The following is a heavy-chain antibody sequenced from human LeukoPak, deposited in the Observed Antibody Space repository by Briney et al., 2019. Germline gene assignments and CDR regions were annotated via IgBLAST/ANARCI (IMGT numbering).Heavy chain of an antibody. CDR1: GNYW. CDR3: VSFYETY. D-gene: IGHD2/OR15-2a*01. Sequence: PGGSLTLSCAASGNYWMHWVRQAPGKGLVWVSNINSDGSWTSYADPVKGRFTISKDNAKNTVYLQMNSLRAEDTAVYYCVSFYETYWGRGTLVTVSS. V-gene: IGHV3-74*01. J-gene: IGHJ4*02. CDR2: INSDGSWT.